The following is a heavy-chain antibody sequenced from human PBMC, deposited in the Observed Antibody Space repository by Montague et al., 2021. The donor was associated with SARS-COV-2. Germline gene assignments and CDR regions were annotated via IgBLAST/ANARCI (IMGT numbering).Heavy chain of an antibody. CDR1: GGSISSSSYY. CDR2: IYYSGST. CDR3: ARKVSRGITIFGVVTASNYFDY. D-gene: IGHD3-3*01. Sequence: SETLSLTCTVSGGSISSSSYYWGWIRQSPGKGLEWIGSIYYSGSTYYNPSLKSRVTISADTSKNQFSMKLSTVTAADTAVYYCARKVSRGITIFGVVTASNYFDYWGQGTLVTVSS. V-gene: IGHV4-39*01. J-gene: IGHJ4*02.